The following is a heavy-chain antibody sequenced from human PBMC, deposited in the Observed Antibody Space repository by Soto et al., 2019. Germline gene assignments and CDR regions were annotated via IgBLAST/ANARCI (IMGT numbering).Heavy chain of an antibody. CDR3: ARVRSVYYVDFFDY. Sequence: ASGKVCCKASGYTFTSYAMHWVRQAPGQRLEWMGWINAGNGNTKYSQKFQGRVTITRDTSASTAYMELSSLRSEDTAVYYCARVRSVYYVDFFDYWGQGTLVTVSS. V-gene: IGHV1-3*01. D-gene: IGHD3-22*01. J-gene: IGHJ4*02. CDR2: INAGNGNT. CDR1: GYTFTSYA.